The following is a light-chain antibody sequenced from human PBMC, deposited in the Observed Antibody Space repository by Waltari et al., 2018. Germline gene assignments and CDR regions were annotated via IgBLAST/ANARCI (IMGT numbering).Light chain of an antibody. CDR2: NAS. Sequence: DIQMTQSPSTLSASVGDRVTITCRASENIDTWLAWYQQKPGKAPKLLIYNASSLDSGAPSRFSGSGSGTECTRTISSLQPGDFSTYYCQQYNRYSLVTFGQRTKLE. CDR3: QQYNRYSLVT. V-gene: IGKV1-5*03. J-gene: IGKJ2*01. CDR1: ENIDTW.